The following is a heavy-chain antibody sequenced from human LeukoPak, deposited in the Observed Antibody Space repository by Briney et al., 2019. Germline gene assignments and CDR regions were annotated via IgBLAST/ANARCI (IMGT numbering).Heavy chain of an antibody. CDR2: ITSSGDGT. V-gene: IGHV3-23*01. J-gene: IGHJ4*02. CDR3: AKEGGKSSSSCYYFDH. Sequence: GGSLRLSCAASGFTFSIYAMSWVRQAPGKGLQWVSSITSSGDGTYYADSVKGRFTISRDNSENMLYLQMNSLRAEDTAVYYCAKEGGKSSSSCYYFDHWGQGSLVTVSS. D-gene: IGHD2-2*01. CDR1: GFTFSIYA.